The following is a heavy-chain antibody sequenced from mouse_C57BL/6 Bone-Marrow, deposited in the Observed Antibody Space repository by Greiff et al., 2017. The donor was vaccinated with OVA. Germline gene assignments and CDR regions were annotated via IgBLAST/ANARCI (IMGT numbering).Heavy chain of an antibody. J-gene: IGHJ2*01. CDR3: TRVGTGDLDY. CDR2: IDPETGGT. V-gene: IGHV1-15*01. Sequence: QVQLKESGAELVRPGASVTLSCKASGYTSTDYEMHWVKQTPVHGLEWIGAIDPETGGTAYNQKFKGKAILTADKSSSTAYMELRSLTSEDSAVYYCTRVGTGDLDYGGQGTTLTVSS. D-gene: IGHD1-1*01. CDR1: GYTSTDYE.